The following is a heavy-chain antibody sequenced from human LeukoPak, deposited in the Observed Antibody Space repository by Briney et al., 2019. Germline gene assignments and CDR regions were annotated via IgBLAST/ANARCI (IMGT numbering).Heavy chain of an antibody. D-gene: IGHD1-26*01. CDR1: GGSISSYY. CDR2: IYYSGST. V-gene: IGHV4-59*08. J-gene: IGHJ4*02. CDR3: ARHRVSGSSYSALDY. Sequence: SETLSLTCTVSGGSISSYYWSWIRQPPGKGLEWIGYIYYSGSTNYNPSLKSRVIISVDTSKTHFSLNLSSVTAADTAFYYCARHRVSGSSYSALDYWGQGTLVSVSS.